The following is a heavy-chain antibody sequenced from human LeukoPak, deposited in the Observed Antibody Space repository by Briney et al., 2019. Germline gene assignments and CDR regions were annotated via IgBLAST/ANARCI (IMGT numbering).Heavy chain of an antibody. CDR2: FDPEDGET. V-gene: IGHV1-24*01. Sequence: GASVKVSCKVSGYTLTELSMHWVRQAPGKGLEWMGGFDPEDGETIYAQKFQGRVTMTEDTSTDTAYMELSSLRSEDTAVYYCAEDYYDSSGWSDYYYGMDVWGQGTTVTVSS. CDR1: GYTLTELS. CDR3: AEDYYDSSGWSDYYYGMDV. J-gene: IGHJ6*02. D-gene: IGHD3-22*01.